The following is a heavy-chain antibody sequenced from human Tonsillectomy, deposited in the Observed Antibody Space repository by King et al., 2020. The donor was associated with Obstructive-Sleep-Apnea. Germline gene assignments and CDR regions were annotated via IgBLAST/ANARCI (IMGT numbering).Heavy chain of an antibody. Sequence: VQLQESGPGLVKPSETLSLTCTVSGGSISSSSYYWGWIRQPPGKGLEWIGSIYYSGSTYYNPSLKSRVTISVDTSKNQFSLKLSSVTAADTAVFYCAREPASSGFFTADWYFDLWGRGTLVTVSS. CDR2: IYYSGST. D-gene: IGHD6-19*01. V-gene: IGHV4-39*07. J-gene: IGHJ2*01. CDR3: AREPASSGFFTADWYFDL. CDR1: GGSISSSSYY.